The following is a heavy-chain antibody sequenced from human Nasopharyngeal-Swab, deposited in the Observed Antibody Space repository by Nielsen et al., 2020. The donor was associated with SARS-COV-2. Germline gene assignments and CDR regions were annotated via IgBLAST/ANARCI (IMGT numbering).Heavy chain of an antibody. CDR3: ATAYNGNYYWDY. CDR2: MYPRDSDT. V-gene: IGHV5-51*01. D-gene: IGHD1-7*01. Sequence: GESLKISCKGSGYSFSSYWIGWVRQMPGKGLEWMGIMYPRDSDTRYSPSFQGQVTFSADKSISTAYLQWSSLKASDTAMYYCATAYNGNYYWDYWGQGTLVTVSS. J-gene: IGHJ4*02. CDR1: GYSFSSYW.